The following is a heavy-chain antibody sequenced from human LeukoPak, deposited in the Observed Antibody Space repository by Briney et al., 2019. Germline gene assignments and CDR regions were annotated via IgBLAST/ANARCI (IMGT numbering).Heavy chain of an antibody. V-gene: IGHV1-46*01. Sequence: ASVKVSCKVSGYTFTSYYMHWVRQAPGQGLEWMGIINPSGGTTSYAQKFQGRVTMTRDTSTSTVYMELSSLRSEDTAVYYCARGYCSGGTCYSADYWGQGTLVTVSS. CDR3: ARGYCSGGTCYSADY. D-gene: IGHD2-15*01. J-gene: IGHJ4*02. CDR2: INPSGGTT. CDR1: GYTFTSYY.